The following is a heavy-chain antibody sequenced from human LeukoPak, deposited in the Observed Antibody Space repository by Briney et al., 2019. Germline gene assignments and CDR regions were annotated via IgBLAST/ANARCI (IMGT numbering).Heavy chain of an antibody. CDR3: AKDTDYCSSTSCYYNWFDP. Sequence: HPGGSLRLSCAASGFTFSSYGMHWVRQAPGKGLEWVAVIWYDGSNKYYADSVKGRFTISRDNSKNTLYLRMNSLRAEDTAVYYCAKDTDYCSSTSCYYNWFDPWGQGTLVTVSS. V-gene: IGHV3-33*06. D-gene: IGHD2-2*01. J-gene: IGHJ5*02. CDR2: IWYDGSNK. CDR1: GFTFSSYG.